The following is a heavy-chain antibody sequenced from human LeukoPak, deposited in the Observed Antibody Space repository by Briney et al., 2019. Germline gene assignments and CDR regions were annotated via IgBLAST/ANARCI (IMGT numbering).Heavy chain of an antibody. CDR2: ISGSGGST. CDR3: ARDNGIAAAGYTDY. CDR1: GFTFSSYA. J-gene: IGHJ4*02. V-gene: IGHV3-23*01. D-gene: IGHD6-13*01. Sequence: GGSLRLSCAASGFTFSSYAMSWVRQAPGKGLEWVSAISGSGGSTYYADSVKGRFTISRDNSKNTLYLQMNSLRAEDTAVYYCARDNGIAAAGYTDYWGQGTLVTVSS.